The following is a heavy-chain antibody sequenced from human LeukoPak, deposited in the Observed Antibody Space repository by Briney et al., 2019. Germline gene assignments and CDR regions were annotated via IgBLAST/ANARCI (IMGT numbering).Heavy chain of an antibody. J-gene: IGHJ3*01. Sequence: PGGSLRLSCSASGFTFSDYPMHWVRQAPGRGLESVSTISSNGVNTHYADSVKGRFTISRDNSKNTLFLQMSSLRAEDTAVYYCVKDLDDYPPSDASDVWGQGTMVTVSS. CDR3: VKDLDDYPPSDASDV. CDR2: ISSNGVNT. D-gene: IGHD5-24*01. CDR1: GFTFSDYP. V-gene: IGHV3-64D*06.